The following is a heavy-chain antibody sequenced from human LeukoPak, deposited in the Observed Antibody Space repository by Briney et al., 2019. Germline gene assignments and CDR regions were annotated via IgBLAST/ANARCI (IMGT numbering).Heavy chain of an antibody. V-gene: IGHV3-21*01. J-gene: IGHJ4*02. Sequence: GGSLGLSCAASGFTFSSYSVNWVRQAPGKGLEWVSSISSSGRYIYYADSVKGRFTIFRDNAKNSLYLQMNSLRAEDTAVYYCARDLGELGAPDYWGQGTLVTVSS. CDR1: GFTFSSYS. D-gene: IGHD3-10*01. CDR2: ISSSGRYI. CDR3: ARDLGELGAPDY.